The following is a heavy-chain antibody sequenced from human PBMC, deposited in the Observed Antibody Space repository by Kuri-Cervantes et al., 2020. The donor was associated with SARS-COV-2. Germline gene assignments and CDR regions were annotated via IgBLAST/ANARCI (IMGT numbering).Heavy chain of an antibody. V-gene: IGHV3-33*01. D-gene: IGHD5-18*01. J-gene: IGHJ6*02. Sequence: GGSLRLSCAASGFTFSSYGMHWVRQAPGKGLEWVAVIWYDVSNKYYADSVKGRFTISRDNAKNSLYLQMNSLRADDTAVYYCARWGPVDSATSYYYYGMDVWGQGTTVTVSS. CDR1: GFTFSSYG. CDR3: ARWGPVDSATSYYYYGMDV. CDR2: IWYDVSNK.